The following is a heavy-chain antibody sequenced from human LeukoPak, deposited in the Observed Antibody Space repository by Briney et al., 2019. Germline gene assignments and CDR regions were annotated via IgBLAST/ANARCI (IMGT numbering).Heavy chain of an antibody. Sequence: PSETLSLTCTVSGGPISSGSYYWSWIRQPAGKGLEWIGRIYTSGSTNYNPSLKSRVTISVDTSKNQFSLKLSSVTAADTAVYYCARGAYYYDSSGYYQIDYWGQGTLVTVSS. V-gene: IGHV4-61*02. J-gene: IGHJ4*02. CDR3: ARGAYYYDSSGYYQIDY. CDR2: IYTSGST. CDR1: GGPISSGSYY. D-gene: IGHD3-22*01.